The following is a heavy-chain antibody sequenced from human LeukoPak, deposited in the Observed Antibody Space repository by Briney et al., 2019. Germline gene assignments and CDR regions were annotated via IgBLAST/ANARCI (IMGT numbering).Heavy chain of an antibody. CDR2: IYYSGST. CDR1: GFTFSSYA. D-gene: IGHD3-22*01. CDR3: ARGVTMIVVVIHDWYFDL. Sequence: GSLRLSCAASGFTFSSYAMSWVRQPPGKGLEWIGNIYYSGSTYYNPSLKSRVTISVDTSKNQFSLKLSSVTAADTAVYYCARGVTMIVVVIHDWYFDLWGRGTLVTVSS. V-gene: IGHV4-39*01. J-gene: IGHJ2*01.